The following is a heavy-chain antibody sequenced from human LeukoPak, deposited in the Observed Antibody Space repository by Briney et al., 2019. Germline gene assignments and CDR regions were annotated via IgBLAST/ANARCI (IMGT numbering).Heavy chain of an antibody. Sequence: ASVKVSCKASGYTFAAYYMYWVRQAPGQGLEWMGWIRPNSGVTNYAQKLQGRVTMTTDTSTSTAYMELRSLRSDDTAVYYCARAEELGYCSSTSCYFDYWGQGTLVTVSS. J-gene: IGHJ4*02. CDR3: ARAEELGYCSSTSCYFDY. V-gene: IGHV1-18*04. D-gene: IGHD2-2*01. CDR2: IRPNSGVT. CDR1: GYTFAAYY.